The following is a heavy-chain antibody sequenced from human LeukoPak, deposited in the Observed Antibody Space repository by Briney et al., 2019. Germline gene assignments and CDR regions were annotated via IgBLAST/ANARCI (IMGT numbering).Heavy chain of an antibody. D-gene: IGHD6-19*01. CDR1: GGSISSSYY. Sequence: KPSETLSLTCTVSGGSISSSYYWGWIRQPPGKGLEWIGSIYYSGSTYYNPSLKSRVTISVDTSKNQFSLKLSSVTATDTAVYYCASRGIAVAGDYFDYWGQGTLVTVSS. CDR2: IYYSGST. J-gene: IGHJ4*02. CDR3: ASRGIAVAGDYFDY. V-gene: IGHV4-39*01.